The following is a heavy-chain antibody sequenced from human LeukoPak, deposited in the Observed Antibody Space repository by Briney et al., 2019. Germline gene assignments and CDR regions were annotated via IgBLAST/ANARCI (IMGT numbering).Heavy chain of an antibody. CDR1: GFTFSSYW. D-gene: IGHD5-18*01. J-gene: IGHJ4*02. V-gene: IGHV3-7*01. CDR2: INQDGSEK. Sequence: GGSLRLSCAASGFTFSSYWMSWVRQAPGKGLEWVANINQDGSEKYYVDSVKGRFTISRDNAKNSLYLQMNSLRAEDTAVYYCARPRWTQLIDYWGQGTLVTVSS. CDR3: ARPRWTQLIDY.